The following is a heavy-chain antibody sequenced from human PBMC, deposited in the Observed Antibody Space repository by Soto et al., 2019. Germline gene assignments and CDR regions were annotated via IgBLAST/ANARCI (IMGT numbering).Heavy chain of an antibody. CDR2: INHSGST. Sequence: PSETLSLTCAVYGGSFSGYYWSWIRQPPGKGLEWIGEINHSGSTNYNPSLKSRVTISVDTSKNQFSLRLSSVTAADTAVYYCASRQDIVVVPAATRGTEYNWFDPWGQGTLVTVSS. CDR1: GGSFSGYY. CDR3: ASRQDIVVVPAATRGTEYNWFDP. J-gene: IGHJ5*02. V-gene: IGHV4-34*01. D-gene: IGHD2-2*01.